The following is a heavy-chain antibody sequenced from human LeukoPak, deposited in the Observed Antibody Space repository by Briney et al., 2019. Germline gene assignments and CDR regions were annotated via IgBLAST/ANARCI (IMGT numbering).Heavy chain of an antibody. CDR2: ISGSGGST. Sequence: GGSLRLSCAASGFTFSNAWMSWVRQAPGKGLEWVSAISGSGGSTYYADSVKGRFTISRDNSKNTLYLQMNSLRAEDTAVYYCAKSPRITMVRGVIYYYYYMDVWGKGTTVTVSS. CDR1: GFTFSNAW. D-gene: IGHD3-10*01. J-gene: IGHJ6*03. CDR3: AKSPRITMVRGVIYYYYYMDV. V-gene: IGHV3-23*01.